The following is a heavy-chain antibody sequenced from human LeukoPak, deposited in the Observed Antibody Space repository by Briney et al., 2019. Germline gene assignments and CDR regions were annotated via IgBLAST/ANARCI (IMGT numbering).Heavy chain of an antibody. V-gene: IGHV3-7*03. Sequence: GGALRLSCAASGFTFSSYLMNWARQAPGKGLEWVASINHNGNVNYYVDSVKGRFTISRDNAKNSLYLQMSNLRAEDTAVYFCARGGGLDVWGQGATVTVSS. CDR3: ARGGGLDV. D-gene: IGHD3-16*01. CDR1: GFTFSSYL. J-gene: IGHJ6*02. CDR2: INHNGNVN.